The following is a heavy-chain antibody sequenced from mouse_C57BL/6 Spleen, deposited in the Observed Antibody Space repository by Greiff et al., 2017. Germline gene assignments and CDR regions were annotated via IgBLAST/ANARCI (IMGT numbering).Heavy chain of an antibody. J-gene: IGHJ4*01. CDR2: INPSTGGT. V-gene: IGHV1-42*01. Sequence: DVQLQQSGPELVKPGASVKISCKASGYSFTGYYMNWVKQSPEKSLEWIGEINPSTGGTTYNQKFKAKATLTVDKSSSTAYMQLKSLTSEDSAVYYCARLTHMDYWGQGTSVTVSS. CDR1: GYSFTGYY. CDR3: ARLTHMDY.